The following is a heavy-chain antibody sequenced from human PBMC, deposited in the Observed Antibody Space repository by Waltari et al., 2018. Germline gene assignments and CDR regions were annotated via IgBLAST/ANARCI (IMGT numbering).Heavy chain of an antibody. V-gene: IGHV4-38-2*01. J-gene: IGHJ4*02. CDR3: ARGEFGAYFDY. CDR1: GYSISSGYY. CDR2: IYHSGST. Sequence: QVQLQESGPGLVKPSETLSLTCAVSGYSISSGYYWGWIRQPPGKGLEWIGSIYHSGSTYYNPALKSRVTISVDTSKNQFSLKLSSLRSEDTAVYYCARGEFGAYFDYWGQGTLVTVSS. D-gene: IGHD3-3*01.